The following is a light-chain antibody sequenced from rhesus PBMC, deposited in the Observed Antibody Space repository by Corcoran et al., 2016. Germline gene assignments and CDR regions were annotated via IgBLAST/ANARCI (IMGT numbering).Light chain of an antibody. Sequence: QAVVNQEPSLTVSPGGTVTLTCASSTGAVTSGHYPHWFQQKPGQAPKTLIYDTSNKLSWTPARFSGSLHGGKAALTLSGAQPEDEAEYSCWLYYSGAHDVFGSGTKLTVL. CDR2: DTS. CDR1: TGAVTSGHY. J-gene: IGLJ6*01. CDR3: WLYYSGAHDV. V-gene: IGLV7-80*01.